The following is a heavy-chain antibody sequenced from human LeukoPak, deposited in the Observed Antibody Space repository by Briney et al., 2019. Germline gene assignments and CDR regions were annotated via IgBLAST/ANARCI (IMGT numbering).Heavy chain of an antibody. Sequence: PSETLSLTCTVSGGSISSYYWSWIRQPPGKGLEWIGYIYYSGSTNYNPSLKSRVTISVDTSKNQFSLKLSSVTAADTAVYYCARGAWIYESSGWYIDAFDIWGQGTMVTVSS. D-gene: IGHD6-19*01. V-gene: IGHV4-59*01. CDR2: IYYSGST. J-gene: IGHJ3*02. CDR3: ARGAWIYESSGWYIDAFDI. CDR1: GGSISSYY.